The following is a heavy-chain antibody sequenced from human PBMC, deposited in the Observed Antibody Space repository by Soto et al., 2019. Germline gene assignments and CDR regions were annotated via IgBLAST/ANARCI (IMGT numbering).Heavy chain of an antibody. Sequence: QVQLQESGPGLVKPSETLSLTCPVSVGSFKSGGYSWSWIRQPPGKGLEWIGYVYHTGRTSYNPSLKCRVSISMDTSKNQFSLNLDSVTAADTAVYFCARDFAYFDSWGQGTLVTVSS. CDR2: VYHTGRT. J-gene: IGHJ4*02. CDR3: ARDFAYFDS. D-gene: IGHD3-3*01. V-gene: IGHV4-61*08. CDR1: VGSFKSGGYS.